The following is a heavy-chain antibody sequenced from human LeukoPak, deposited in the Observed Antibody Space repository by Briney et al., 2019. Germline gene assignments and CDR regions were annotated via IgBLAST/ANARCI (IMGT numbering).Heavy chain of an antibody. J-gene: IGHJ4*02. CDR2: MNPNSGNT. V-gene: IGHV1-8*01. Sequence: ASVKVSCKASGYTFTSYDINWVRQATGQGLEWMGWMNPNSGNTGHAQKFQGRVTMTRNTSISTAYMELSSLRSEDTAVYYCARGASRVTYFDYWGQGTLVTVSS. CDR1: GYTFTSYD. CDR3: ARGASRVTYFDY. D-gene: IGHD4-17*01.